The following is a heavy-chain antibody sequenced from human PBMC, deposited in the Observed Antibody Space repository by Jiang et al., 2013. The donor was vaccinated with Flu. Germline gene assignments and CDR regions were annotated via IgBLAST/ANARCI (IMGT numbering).Heavy chain of an antibody. CDR3: ARGDIVARYGFDY. V-gene: IGHV4-38-2*02. CDR2: IFHTDTT. Sequence: QPPGMGLEWIGSIFHTDTTTTTDLESRVTLSIDTSKNQFSLKVRSVNAAGTAVYYCARGDIVARYGFDYWGQGIQVTVSS. D-gene: IGHD5-12*01. J-gene: IGHJ4*02.